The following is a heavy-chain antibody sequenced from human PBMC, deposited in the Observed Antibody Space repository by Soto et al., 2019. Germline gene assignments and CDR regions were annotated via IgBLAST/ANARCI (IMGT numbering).Heavy chain of an antibody. Sequence: PSETLSLTCAVSGGSISSSNWWTWVRQPPGKGLEWIGEIYHRGNTDYNPSLKRRVTISVDKSKNQFSLKLTSVTAADTAVYYCARASGGYRLDSWGQGTLVTVSS. D-gene: IGHD3-22*01. CDR1: GGSISSSNW. V-gene: IGHV4-4*02. J-gene: IGHJ4*02. CDR2: IYHRGNT. CDR3: ARASGGYRLDS.